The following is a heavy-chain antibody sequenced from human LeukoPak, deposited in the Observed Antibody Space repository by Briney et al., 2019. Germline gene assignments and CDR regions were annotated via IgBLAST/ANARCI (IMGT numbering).Heavy chain of an antibody. CDR2: ISSSSSYI. CDR3: AKGAGDDALDI. D-gene: IGHD3-10*01. V-gene: IGHV3-21*04. J-gene: IGHJ3*02. CDR1: GFTFSSYS. Sequence: GGSLRLSCAASGFTFSSYSMNWVRQAPGKGLEWVSSISSSSSYIYYADSVKGRFTISRYNSKNTLYLQMNSLRAEDTAVYYCAKGAGDDALDIWGHGTMVIVSS.